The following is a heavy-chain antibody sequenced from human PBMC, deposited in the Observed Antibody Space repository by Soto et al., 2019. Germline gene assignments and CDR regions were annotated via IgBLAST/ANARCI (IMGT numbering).Heavy chain of an antibody. CDR1: GGSVSSGDYF. CDR2: IYYSGST. CDR3: ARSPTSYYYGFDV. Sequence: PSETLSLTCTVSGGSVSSGDYFWSWLRQSPGKRLEWIAYIYYSGSTNYNPSLKSRATISVDTSKSQVSLTLTSMTAADAALYYCARSPTSYYYGFDVWGQGTAVTVSS. V-gene: IGHV4-61*08. J-gene: IGHJ6*02.